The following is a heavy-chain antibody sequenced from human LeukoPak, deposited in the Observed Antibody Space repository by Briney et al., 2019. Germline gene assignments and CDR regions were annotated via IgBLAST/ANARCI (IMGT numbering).Heavy chain of an antibody. CDR2: IIPILGIA. Sequence: ASVKVSCKASGYTFTSYYMHWVRQAPGQGLEWMGRIIPILGIANYAQKFQGRVTITADKSTSTAYMELSSLRSEDTAVYYCARDRKGSGWYQGGYWGQGTLVTVSS. CDR3: ARDRKGSGWYQGGY. CDR1: GYTFTSYY. V-gene: IGHV1-69*04. D-gene: IGHD6-19*01. J-gene: IGHJ4*02.